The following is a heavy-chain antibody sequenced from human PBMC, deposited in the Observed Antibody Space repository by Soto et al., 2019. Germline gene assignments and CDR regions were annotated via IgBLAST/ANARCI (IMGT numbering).Heavy chain of an antibody. J-gene: IGHJ4*02. CDR1: GGSISNYY. CDR3: GEYDSWSGSYYDS. CDR2: IYYSGST. Sequence: SETLSLTCTVSGGSISNYYWTWIRQPPGKGLEWIGYIYYSGSTYYNPSLKSRVTISVDTSKNQFSLKLSSVTAADTAVYYCGEYDSWSGSYYDSWGQGTLVTVSS. D-gene: IGHD3-3*01. V-gene: IGHV4-59*04.